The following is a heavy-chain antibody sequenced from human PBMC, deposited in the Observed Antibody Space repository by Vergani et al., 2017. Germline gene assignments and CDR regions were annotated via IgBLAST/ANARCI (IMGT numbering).Heavy chain of an antibody. D-gene: IGHD3-22*01. Sequence: VQLVESGGGLVKPGGSLRLSCAASGFTFSDYYMSWIRQAPGKGLEWVSAISGSGGSTYYADSVKGRFTISRDNSKNTLYLQMNSLRAEDTAVYYCARGIVVVITPLGFDYWGQGTLVTVSS. CDR3: ARGIVVVITPLGFDY. V-gene: IGHV3-23*04. CDR1: GFTFSDYY. J-gene: IGHJ4*02. CDR2: ISGSGGST.